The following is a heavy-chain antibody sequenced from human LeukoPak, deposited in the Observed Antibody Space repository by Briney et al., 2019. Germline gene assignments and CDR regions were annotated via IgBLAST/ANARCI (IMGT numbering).Heavy chain of an antibody. Sequence: GGSLRLSCAASGFTFSNYGMHWVRQAPGKGLEWVAIISYDGSNKYYADSMKGRFTISRDNSKNTLYLQMNSLRAEDTAVYYCANGSFNWFDPWGQGTLVTVSS. CDR3: ANGSFNWFDP. V-gene: IGHV3-30*18. CDR2: ISYDGSNK. D-gene: IGHD3-10*01. J-gene: IGHJ5*02. CDR1: GFTFSNYG.